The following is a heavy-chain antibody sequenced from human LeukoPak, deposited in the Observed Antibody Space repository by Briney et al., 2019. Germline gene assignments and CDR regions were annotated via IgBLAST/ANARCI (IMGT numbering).Heavy chain of an antibody. CDR1: GFTFSSYG. V-gene: IGHV3-33*01. D-gene: IGHD6-19*01. CDR2: IWYDGSNK. J-gene: IGHJ4*02. Sequence: PGGSLRLSCAASGFTFSSYGMHWVRQAPGKGLELVAVIWYDGSNKYYADSVKGRFTISRDNSKNTLYLQMNSLRAEDTAVYYCARDGASGWPPIYFDYWGQGTLVTVSS. CDR3: ARDGASGWPPIYFDY.